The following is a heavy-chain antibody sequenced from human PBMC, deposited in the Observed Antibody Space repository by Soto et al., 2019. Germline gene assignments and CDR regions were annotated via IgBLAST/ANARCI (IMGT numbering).Heavy chain of an antibody. D-gene: IGHD4-17*01. Sequence: RDSWGAAGCTCGGFGVHRILQAPNKGLEWVAVISYDGSNKYYADSVKGRFTISRDNSKNTLYLQMNSLRDEDTSVYYCAKEASTVVTPAPPDYWGQGTLVTVSS. V-gene: IGHV3-30*18. CDR3: AKEASTVVTPAPPDY. CDR2: ISYDGSNK. CDR1: GCTCGGFG. J-gene: IGHJ4*02.